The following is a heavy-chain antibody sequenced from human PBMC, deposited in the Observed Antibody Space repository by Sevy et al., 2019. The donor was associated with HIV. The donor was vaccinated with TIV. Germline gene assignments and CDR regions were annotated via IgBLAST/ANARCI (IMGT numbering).Heavy chain of an antibody. CDR3: ARGSSDLEGDY. J-gene: IGHJ4*02. D-gene: IGHD3-22*01. V-gene: IGHV3-21*01. CDR1: GFTFTSYS. Sequence: GGSLRLSCAASGFTFTSYSMNGVRQAPWKGLEWVSSISRSRVYIYYADSVKGRFTISRDNTKNSLFLQMNSLRAEDTAVYYCARGSSDLEGDYWGQGTLVTVSS. CDR2: ISRSRVYI.